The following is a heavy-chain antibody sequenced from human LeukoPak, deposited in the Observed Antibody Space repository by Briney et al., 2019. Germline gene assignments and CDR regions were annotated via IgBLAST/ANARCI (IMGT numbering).Heavy chain of an antibody. D-gene: IGHD3-3*01. CDR3: ARHSFLEWLSYFDY. J-gene: IGHJ4*02. CDR2: ISSSGSTI. CDR1: GFTFSDYY. V-gene: IGHV3-11*04. Sequence: SGGSLRLSCAASGFTFSDYYMSWIRQAPGKGLEWVSYISSSGSTIYYADSVKGRFTISRDNAKNSLYLQMNSLRAEDTALYYCARHSFLEWLSYFDYWGQGTLVTVSS.